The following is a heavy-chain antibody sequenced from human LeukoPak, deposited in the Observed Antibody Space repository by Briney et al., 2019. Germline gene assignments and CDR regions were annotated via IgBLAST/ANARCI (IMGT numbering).Heavy chain of an antibody. CDR1: VFSISVGYY. V-gene: IGHV4-38-2*02. CDR3: ARGRFLEWLPPHAFDI. Sequence: SETLSLTCTVSVFSISVGYYWGWIGRPPGKGLGWMGSIYHSGSTYYNPSLKSRIAMSVDTSKNKFSLKLSSVTAADTAVYYCARGRFLEWLPPHAFDIWGQGTMVTVSS. J-gene: IGHJ3*02. D-gene: IGHD3-3*01. CDR2: IYHSGST.